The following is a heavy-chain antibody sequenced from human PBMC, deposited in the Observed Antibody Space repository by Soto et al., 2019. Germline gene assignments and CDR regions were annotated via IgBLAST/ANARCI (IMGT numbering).Heavy chain of an antibody. Sequence: GGSLRLSCAASGFTFSSYAMSWVRQAPGKGLEWVSAISGSGGSTYYADSVKGRFTISRDNSKNTLYLQMNSLRAEDTAVYYCAKRARYSSSWYLPPDFDYWGQGTLVTVSS. CDR3: AKRARYSSSWYLPPDFDY. CDR1: GFTFSSYA. V-gene: IGHV3-23*01. J-gene: IGHJ4*02. CDR2: ISGSGGST. D-gene: IGHD6-13*01.